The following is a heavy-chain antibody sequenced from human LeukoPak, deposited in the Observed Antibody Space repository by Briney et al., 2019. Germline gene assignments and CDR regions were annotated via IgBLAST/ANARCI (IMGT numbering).Heavy chain of an antibody. V-gene: IGHV3-15*01. CDR3: TTDLGTYYHGSQRLIPIDY. Sequence: GGSLRLSCVDSGFTFTNAWMSWVRQAPGKGLEWIGRIKSKTGGETTNYAEPVRGRFTISRDDSKSAVYLQKNSLKIEDTAVYYCTTDLGTYYHGSQRLIPIDYWGQGTLVTVSS. CDR1: GFTFTNAW. D-gene: IGHD3-10*01. J-gene: IGHJ4*02. CDR2: IKSKTGGETT.